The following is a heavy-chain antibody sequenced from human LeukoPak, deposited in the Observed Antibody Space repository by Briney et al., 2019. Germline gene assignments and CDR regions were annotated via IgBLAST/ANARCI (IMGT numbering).Heavy chain of an antibody. CDR1: GYSISSGYY. CDR3: ARARGAVAGYFDY. Sequence: SETLSLTCAVSGYSISSGYYWGWIRQPPGKGLEWIGCVYHSGITYYNPSLKSRVTISVDTSKNQFSLKLSSVTAADTAVYYCARARGAVAGYFDYWGQETLVTVSS. J-gene: IGHJ4*02. V-gene: IGHV4-38-2*01. D-gene: IGHD6-19*01. CDR2: VYHSGIT.